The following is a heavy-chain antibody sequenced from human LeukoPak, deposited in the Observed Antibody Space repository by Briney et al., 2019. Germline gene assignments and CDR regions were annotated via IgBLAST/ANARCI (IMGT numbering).Heavy chain of an antibody. Sequence: SSETLSLTCTVSGGSISSDYWSWIPQPPGKGLEWIGYIYYSGRTYYNPSLKSRITISVDTSKNQFSLKLSSVTAADTAVYYCARGFYSPHYWGQGTLVTVST. V-gene: IGHV4-59*01. CDR1: GGSISSDY. J-gene: IGHJ4*02. CDR2: IYYSGRT. CDR3: ARGFYSPHY. D-gene: IGHD4-11*01.